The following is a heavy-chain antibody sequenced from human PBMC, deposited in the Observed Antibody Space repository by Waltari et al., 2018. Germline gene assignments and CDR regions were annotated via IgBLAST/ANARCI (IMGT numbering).Heavy chain of an antibody. J-gene: IGHJ6*02. CDR2: ISYRGTT. Sequence: ELQESGPGLVRPSQTLSLTCTVSGGSISGDDNYWNWIRQTPGKGLGWIGYISYRGTTSHNPALQGRVTISADTSKNQFFMTLTSVTATDTAIYYCSREEQTFDFYGMDVWGPGTTVTVSS. CDR1: GGSISGDDNY. CDR3: SREEQTFDFYGMDV. V-gene: IGHV4-30-4*08. D-gene: IGHD1-26*01.